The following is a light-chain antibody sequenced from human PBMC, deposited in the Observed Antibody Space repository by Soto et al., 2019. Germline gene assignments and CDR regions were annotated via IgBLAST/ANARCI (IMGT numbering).Light chain of an antibody. V-gene: IGKV3-20*01. CDR2: NTS. J-gene: IGKJ3*01. CDR1: QSINSKS. Sequence: EIVLTQSPGTLSLSPGEGATVSCRVSQSINSKSLVWYQRKFGQAPRLLIYNTSSRATGIPDRFSGSGSGTDFTLSISRLEPDDFAEYYYQHCGGSFIFGPGTKVDFK. CDR3: QHCGGSFI.